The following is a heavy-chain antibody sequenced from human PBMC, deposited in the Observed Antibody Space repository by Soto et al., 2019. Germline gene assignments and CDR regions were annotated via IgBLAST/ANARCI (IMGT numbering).Heavy chain of an antibody. D-gene: IGHD2-2*01. J-gene: IGHJ6*02. Sequence: GGSLRLSCAASGFTFSSYAMKWVRQAPGKGLEWVSLIGESGTPTYYADSVKGRFTISRDNSGNTLFLEMHSLRAEDTAVYYCARYIPGVRYYGMDVWGQGTTVTVSS. CDR1: GFTFSSYA. CDR3: ARYIPGVRYYGMDV. CDR2: IGESGTPT. V-gene: IGHV3-23*01.